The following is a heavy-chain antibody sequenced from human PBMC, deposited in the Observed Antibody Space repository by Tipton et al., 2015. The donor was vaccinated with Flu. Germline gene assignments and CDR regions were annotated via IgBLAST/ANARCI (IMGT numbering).Heavy chain of an antibody. D-gene: IGHD1-1*01. V-gene: IGHV3-23*01. CDR3: ALRRAGTNGLIDF. J-gene: IGHJ4*02. CDR1: GFTFSSFA. CDR2: ISGSGDST. Sequence: SLRLSCAVSGFTFSSFAMSWVRQAPGKGLEWVSAISGSGDSTFYADSVMGRFTISRDNSKNTLYLQVNSLRAEDTALYYCALRRAGTNGLIDFWGQGTLVTVSS.